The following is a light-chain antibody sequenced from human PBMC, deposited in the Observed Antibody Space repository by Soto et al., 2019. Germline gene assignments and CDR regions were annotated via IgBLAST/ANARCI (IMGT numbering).Light chain of an antibody. V-gene: IGLV2-11*01. CDR3: CSYADNYTLS. CDR2: DVT. Sequence: QSALTQPRSVSEXXXXXXTISCTGTSSDVGGYNYVSWYQHHPGKAPKLMIYDVTKRPSGVPDRFSGSKSGNTASLTISGLQAEDEGDYFCCSYADNYTLSFGGGTQLTVL. CDR1: SSDVGGYNY. J-gene: IGLJ2*01.